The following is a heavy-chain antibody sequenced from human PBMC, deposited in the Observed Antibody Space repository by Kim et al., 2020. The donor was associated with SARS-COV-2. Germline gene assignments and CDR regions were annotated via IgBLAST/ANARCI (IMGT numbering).Heavy chain of an antibody. D-gene: IGHD3-3*01. Sequence: SHKSRVTITVATSKNQFSLKLSSVTAADTAVYYCARGITIFGVVTNGMDVWGQGTTVTVSS. CDR3: ARGITIFGVVTNGMDV. J-gene: IGHJ6*02. V-gene: IGHV4-31*02.